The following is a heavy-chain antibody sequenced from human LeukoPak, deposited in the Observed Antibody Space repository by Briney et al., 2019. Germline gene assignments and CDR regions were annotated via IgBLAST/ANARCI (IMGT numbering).Heavy chain of an antibody. J-gene: IGHJ4*02. V-gene: IGHV3-21*01. CDR3: ARDRGSGLDY. CDR1: GFTFSSYA. D-gene: IGHD3-10*01. CDR2: ISSSSSYI. Sequence: GGSLRLSCAASGFTFSSYAMHWVRQAPGKGLEWVSSISSSSSYIYYGDSVKGRFTISRDNSKNTLYLQMNSLRAEDTAVYYCARDRGSGLDYWGQGTLVTVSS.